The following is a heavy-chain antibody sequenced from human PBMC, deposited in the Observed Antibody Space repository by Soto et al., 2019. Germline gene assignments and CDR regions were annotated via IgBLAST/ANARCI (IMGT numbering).Heavy chain of an antibody. CDR2: INPSGGST. D-gene: IGHD3-10*01. Sequence: ASVKVSCKASGYTFTSYYMHWGRQAPGQGLEWMGIINPSGGSTSYAQKFQGRVTMTRDTSTSTVYMELSSLRSEDTAVYYCARSELLWFGDRYYYYYGMDVWGQGTTVTVSS. V-gene: IGHV1-46*01. CDR3: ARSELLWFGDRYYYYYGMDV. J-gene: IGHJ6*02. CDR1: GYTFTSYY.